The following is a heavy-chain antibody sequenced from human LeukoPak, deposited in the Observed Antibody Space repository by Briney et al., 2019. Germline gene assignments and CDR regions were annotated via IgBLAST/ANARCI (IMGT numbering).Heavy chain of an antibody. V-gene: IGHV3-64*02. CDR2: ISSNGGST. CDR1: GFTFSSYA. D-gene: IGHD2-15*01. CDR3: ARASGYCSGGSCPLYYYGMDV. J-gene: IGHJ6*04. Sequence: PGGSLRLSCAASGFTFSSYAMHWVRQAPGKGLEYVSAISSNGGSTYYADSVKGRFTISRDNSKNTLYLQMGNLRAEDMAVYYCARASGYCSGGSCPLYYYGMDVWGKGTTVTVSS.